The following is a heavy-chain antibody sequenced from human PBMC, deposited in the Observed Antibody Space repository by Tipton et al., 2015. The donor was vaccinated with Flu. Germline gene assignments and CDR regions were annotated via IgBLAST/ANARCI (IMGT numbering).Heavy chain of an antibody. CDR3: ARRGLLWYFDL. J-gene: IGHJ2*01. V-gene: IGHV4-34*01. D-gene: IGHD2/OR15-2a*01. Sequence: TLSLTCAVYGGSFSGYYWSWIRQPPGKGLEWIGEINHSGSTNYNPSLKSRVTISVDTSKNQFSLKLSSVTAADTAVYYCARRGLLWYFDLWGRGTLVTASS. CDR1: GGSFSGYY. CDR2: INHSGST.